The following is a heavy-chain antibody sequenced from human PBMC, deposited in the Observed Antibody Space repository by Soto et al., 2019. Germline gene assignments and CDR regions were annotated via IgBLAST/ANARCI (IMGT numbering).Heavy chain of an antibody. CDR3: ARVFSSGSGWMYYVDF. J-gene: IGHJ4*02. Sequence: QVQLQESGPGLVKPSETLSLTCTVSSDSIAGENWWSWVRQPPGMGLEWIGEIFHTGGTNYNPSLKSRVTMEVDKSKTQFSLQLISATAADTAVYYCARVFSSGSGWMYYVDFWGQGTLVSVSS. D-gene: IGHD6-25*01. V-gene: IGHV4-4*02. CDR1: SDSIAGENW. CDR2: IFHTGGT.